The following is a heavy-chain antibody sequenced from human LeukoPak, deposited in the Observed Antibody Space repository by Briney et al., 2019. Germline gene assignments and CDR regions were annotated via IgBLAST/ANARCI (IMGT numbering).Heavy chain of an antibody. CDR1: GYSFTSYW. V-gene: IGHV5-51*01. CDR3: ARPGSGWSLDY. CDR2: IHPNDFNT. Sequence: GESLKISCKGSGYSFTSYWIGWVRRMPGKGLGWMGIIHPNDFNTRYSPSFQGQVTFSADKSISTAYLQWSSLKASDTAMYYCARPGSGWSLDYWGQGTLVTVSS. J-gene: IGHJ4*02. D-gene: IGHD6-19*01.